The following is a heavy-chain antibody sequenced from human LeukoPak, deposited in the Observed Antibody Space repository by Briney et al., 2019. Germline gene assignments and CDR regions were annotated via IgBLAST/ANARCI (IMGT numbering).Heavy chain of an antibody. V-gene: IGHV4-39*07. CDR1: GGSISSSSYY. CDR3: ARDPYYYDSSAGMDV. CDR2: IYYSGST. J-gene: IGHJ6*02. D-gene: IGHD3-22*01. Sequence: SETLSLTCTVSGGSISSSSYYWGWIRQPPGKGLEWIGSIYYSGSTYYNPSLKSRVTISVDTSKNQFSLKLSSVTAADTAVYYCARDPYYYDSSAGMDVWGQGTTVTVSS.